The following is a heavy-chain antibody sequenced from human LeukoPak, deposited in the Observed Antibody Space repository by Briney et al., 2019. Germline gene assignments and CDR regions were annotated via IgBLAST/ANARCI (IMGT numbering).Heavy chain of an antibody. V-gene: IGHV1-8*01. CDR3: ARVVVITPNYYYYMDV. CDR1: GYTFTSYD. J-gene: IGHJ6*03. CDR2: MNPNSGNT. D-gene: IGHD3-22*01. Sequence: ASVKVSCKASGYTFTSYDINWVRQATGQGLEWMGWMNPNSGNTGYAQKFQGRVTMTRNTSISTAYMELSSQRSEDTAVYYCARVVVITPNYYYYMDVWGKGTTVTVSS.